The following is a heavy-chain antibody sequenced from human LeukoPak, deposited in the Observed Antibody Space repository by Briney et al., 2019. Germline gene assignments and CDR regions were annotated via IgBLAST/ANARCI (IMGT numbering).Heavy chain of an antibody. J-gene: IGHJ4*02. CDR3: AKDRSSSFSGFLEY. D-gene: IGHD6-6*01. Sequence: PGGSLRLSCAASGFTFSSYAMSWVRQAPGKGLEWVSAISGSGGSTYYADPVKGRFTISRDNSKNTLYLQMNSLRAEDTAVYYCAKDRSSSFSGFLEYWGQGTLVTVSS. CDR1: GFTFSSYA. CDR2: ISGSGGST. V-gene: IGHV3-23*01.